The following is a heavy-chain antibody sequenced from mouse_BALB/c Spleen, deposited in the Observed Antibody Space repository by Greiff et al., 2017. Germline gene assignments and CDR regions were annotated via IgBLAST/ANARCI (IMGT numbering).Heavy chain of an antibody. D-gene: IGHD1-1*01. CDR1: GYTFTSYW. V-gene: IGHV1S81*02. CDR3: ARKEGIYYGSFYYFDY. J-gene: IGHJ2*01. Sequence: QVQLQQSGAELVKPGASVKLSCKASGYTFTSYWMHWVKQRPGQGLEWIGEINPSNGRTNYNEKFKSKATLTVDKSSSTAYMQLSSLTSEDSAVYYCARKEGIYYGSFYYFDYWGQGTTLTVSS. CDR2: INPSNGRT.